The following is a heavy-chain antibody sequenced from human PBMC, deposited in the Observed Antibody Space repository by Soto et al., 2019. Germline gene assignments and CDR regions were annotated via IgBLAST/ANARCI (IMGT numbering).Heavy chain of an antibody. CDR2: INPATGAA. D-gene: IGHD3-3*01. Sequence: QLHLVQSGAVVKKPGASVTVSCSASGYPVTAYYMHWVRQAPGRGLEWMGGINPATGAAKYTQTFRGRVTMARATSTSTVFMELGGLTSEDTAGFYCARGGGVGVAGSAAYDMWGQGTLVTVSS. CDR3: ARGGGVGVAGSAAYDM. CDR1: GYPVTAYY. V-gene: IGHV1-2*02. J-gene: IGHJ3*02.